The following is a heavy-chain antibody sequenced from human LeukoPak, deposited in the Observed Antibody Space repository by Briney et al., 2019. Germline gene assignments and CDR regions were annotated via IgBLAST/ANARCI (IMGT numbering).Heavy chain of an antibody. D-gene: IGHD3-22*01. CDR2: ISYDGSNK. CDR1: GFTFSSYG. J-gene: IGHJ4*02. CDR3: AKDLLHYYDSSGPPWFDY. V-gene: IGHV3-30*18. Sequence: GGSLRLSCAASGFTFSSYGMHWVRQAPGKGLEWVAVISYDGSNKYYADSVKGRFTISRDNSKNTLYLQMNSLRAEDTAVYYCAKDLLHYYDSSGPPWFDYWGQGTLVTVSS.